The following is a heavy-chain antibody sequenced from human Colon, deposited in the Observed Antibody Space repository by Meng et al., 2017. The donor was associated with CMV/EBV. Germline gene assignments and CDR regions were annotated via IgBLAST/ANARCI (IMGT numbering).Heavy chain of an antibody. CDR3: ANLMGATLYYFHS. V-gene: IGHV3-23*01. D-gene: IGHD1-26*01. CDR1: GFTFSIYA. CDR2: ISGSGATT. Sequence: GESLKISCAASGFTFSIYAMSLVRQAPGKGLEWVSAISGSGATTYYADSVKGRFTISRDNSKNTLYLQMNSLGAEDTAVYYCANLMGATLYYFHSWGQGTLVTVSS. J-gene: IGHJ4*02.